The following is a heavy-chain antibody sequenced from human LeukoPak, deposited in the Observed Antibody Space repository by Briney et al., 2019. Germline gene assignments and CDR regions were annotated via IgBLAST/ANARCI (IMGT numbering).Heavy chain of an antibody. J-gene: IGHJ4*02. CDR3: ARSIYYDSSGYYYYFDY. CDR1: GYSFTNYR. D-gene: IGHD3-22*01. CDR2: IYPGDSDS. Sequence: GESLKISCKGSGYSFTNYRIGWVRQMPGKGLEWMGIIYPGDSDSRYSPSFQGQVTISADKSISTAYLQWSSLKASDTAMYYCARSIYYDSSGYYYYFDYWGQGALVTVSS. V-gene: IGHV5-51*01.